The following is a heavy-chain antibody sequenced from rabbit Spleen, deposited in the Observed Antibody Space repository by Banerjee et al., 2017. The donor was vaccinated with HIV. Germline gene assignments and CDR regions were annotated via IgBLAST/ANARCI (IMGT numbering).Heavy chain of an antibody. D-gene: IGHD2-1*01. CDR3: ARSYDDYPSRLDL. CDR1: GFSFSSSYW. V-gene: IGHV1S45*01. Sequence: QEQLEESGGDLVRPEGSLTLTCTASGFSFSSSYWICWVRQAPGKGLEWIACIYAGSSGSTYYASWAKGRFTISKTSSTTVTLQMTSLTAADTATYFCARSYDDYPSRLDLWGPGTLVTVS. J-gene: IGHJ3*01. CDR2: IYAGSSGST.